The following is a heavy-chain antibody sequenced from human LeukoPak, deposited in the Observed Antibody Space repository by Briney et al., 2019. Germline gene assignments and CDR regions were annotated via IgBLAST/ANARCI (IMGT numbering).Heavy chain of an antibody. D-gene: IGHD2-8*01. J-gene: IGHJ4*02. Sequence: AASVKVSCKPSGYSFTRNGISWVRQAPGQGLEWMAWISADSGNTNYAQNFQDRVTLTTDTSTSTAYMELRSLRSDDTAVYYCARDVKYAFDYWGQGTMVTVSS. V-gene: IGHV1-18*01. CDR3: ARDVKYAFDY. CDR2: ISADSGNT. CDR1: GYSFTRNG.